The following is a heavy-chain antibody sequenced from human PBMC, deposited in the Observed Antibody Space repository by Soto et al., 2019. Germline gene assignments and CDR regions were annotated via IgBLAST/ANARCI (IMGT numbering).Heavy chain of an antibody. V-gene: IGHV3-9*01. CDR1: GFTFDDYA. J-gene: IGHJ4*02. Sequence: EVQLVESGGGLVQPGRSLRLSCAASGFTFDDYAMHWVRQAPGKGLEWVSGISWNSGSIGYADSVKGRFTISRDNAKNSLYLQMNSLRAEDTALYYCAKANLPGYCSGGSCYLDIYYFDYWGQGTLVTVSS. CDR2: ISWNSGSI. CDR3: AKANLPGYCSGGSCYLDIYYFDY. D-gene: IGHD2-15*01.